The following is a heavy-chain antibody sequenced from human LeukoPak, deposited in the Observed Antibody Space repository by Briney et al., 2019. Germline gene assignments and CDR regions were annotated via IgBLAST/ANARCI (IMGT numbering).Heavy chain of an antibody. CDR3: ARQLTEHFYY. CDR2: ITNSRRI. J-gene: IGHJ1*01. D-gene: IGHD3-3*02. CDR1: GFTFASYA. Sequence: GGSLRLSCAASGFTFASYAMAWVRQAPGKGLEWVSDITNSRRIHYADSVKGRFTTSRDDDKSILYLQMNDLRVNDTATYFCARQLTEHFYYWGQGTHVTVAS. V-gene: IGHV3-23*05.